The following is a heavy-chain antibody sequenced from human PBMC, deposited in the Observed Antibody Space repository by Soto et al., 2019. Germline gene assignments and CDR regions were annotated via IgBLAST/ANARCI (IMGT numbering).Heavy chain of an antibody. CDR3: ARRYGGNLDY. D-gene: IGHD1-26*01. CDR2: IYYSGST. CDR1: GGSISSYY. Sequence: SETLSLTCTVSGGSISSYYWSWIRQPPGKGLEWIGGIYYSGSTYYNPSLKSRVTISVDTSKNQFSLKLSSVTAADTAVYYCARRYGGNLDYWGQGTLVTVSS. J-gene: IGHJ4*02. V-gene: IGHV4-59*08.